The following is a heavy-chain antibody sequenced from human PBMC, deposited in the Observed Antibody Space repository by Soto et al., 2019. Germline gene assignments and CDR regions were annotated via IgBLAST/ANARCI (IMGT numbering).Heavy chain of an antibody. Sequence: GGSLILSCAASGFTFGSYAMSWVRQATGKGLEWVSAISGSGGSTYYADSVKGRFTISRDNSKNTLYLQMNSLRAEDTAVYYCAKPLGYCSSTSCYVGDYWGQGTLVTVSS. V-gene: IGHV3-23*01. CDR2: ISGSGGST. D-gene: IGHD2-2*01. J-gene: IGHJ4*02. CDR3: AKPLGYCSSTSCYVGDY. CDR1: GFTFGSYA.